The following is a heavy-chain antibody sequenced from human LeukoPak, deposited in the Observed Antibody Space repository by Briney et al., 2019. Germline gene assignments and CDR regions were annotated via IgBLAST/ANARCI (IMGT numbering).Heavy chain of an antibody. D-gene: IGHD6-13*01. V-gene: IGHV4-59*12. CDR1: GGSISPYY. J-gene: IGHJ1*01. CDR2: IYYSGYT. CDR3: ARTIEAAGTGYFQH. Sequence: SETLSLTCNVSGGSISPYYWSWIRQSPGKGLELIGYIYYSGYTNYNPSLKSRVTISVDRSKNQFSLKLSSVTAADTAVYYCARTIEAAGTGYFQHWGQGTLVTVSS.